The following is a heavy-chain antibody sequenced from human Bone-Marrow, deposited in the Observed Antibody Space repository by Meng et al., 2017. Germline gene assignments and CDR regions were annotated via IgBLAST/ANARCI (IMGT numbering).Heavy chain of an antibody. J-gene: IGHJ4*02. V-gene: IGHV4-38-2*02. CDR1: GSSIESGHY. Sequence: GSLRLSCTVSGSSIESGHYWGWIRQPPGKGLEWIGNTYHNGNDYYSPSLKGRVTISVDTSKKQSSLKLTSVTAADTAVYFCARANYYDSSGYYFDYWGQGTLVTVSS. D-gene: IGHD3-22*01. CDR2: TYHNGND. CDR3: ARANYYDSSGYYFDY.